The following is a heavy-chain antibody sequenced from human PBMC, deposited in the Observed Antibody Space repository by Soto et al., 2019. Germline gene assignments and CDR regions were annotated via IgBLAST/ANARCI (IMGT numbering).Heavy chain of an antibody. CDR1: GYSFTSYW. J-gene: IGHJ6*02. CDR2: IDPGDSDT. CDR3: ASLRGSSGFGMDV. Sequence: PGESLKISCKGSGYSFTSYWIGWVRQMPGKGLEWMGMIDPGDSDTSYSPSFQGHVTISADKSITTAYLQWSSLKASDTAMYYCASLRGSSGFGMDVWGQGTTVTVSS. V-gene: IGHV5-51*01. D-gene: IGHD6-6*01.